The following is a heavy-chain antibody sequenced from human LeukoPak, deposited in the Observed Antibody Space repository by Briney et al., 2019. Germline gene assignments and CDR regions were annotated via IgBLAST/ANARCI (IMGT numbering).Heavy chain of an antibody. J-gene: IGHJ4*02. CDR2: INHSGST. D-gene: IGHD6-13*01. V-gene: IGHV4-34*01. CDR3: ARELTSRWIDY. Sequence: PSETLSLTCAVYGGSFSSYSWSWIRQPPGKGLQWIGEINHSGSTNYNPSFKSRVTISLDTSKNQVSLKLNSVTAADTAVYYCARELTSRWIDYWGQGTLVTVSS. CDR1: GGSFSSYS.